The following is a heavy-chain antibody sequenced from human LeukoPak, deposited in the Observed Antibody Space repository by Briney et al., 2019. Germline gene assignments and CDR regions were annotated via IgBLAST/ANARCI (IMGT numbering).Heavy chain of an antibody. V-gene: IGHV1-18*01. Sequence: GASVKVSCKASGYTFTSYGISWVRQAPGQGLEWMGWISAYNGNTNYAQKLQGRVTMTTDTSTSTAYMELRSLRSDDTAVYYCARPYYDILTGYFANYYFDYWGQGTLVTVSS. CDR2: ISAYNGNT. CDR3: ARPYYDILTGYFANYYFDY. D-gene: IGHD3-9*01. CDR1: GYTFTSYG. J-gene: IGHJ4*02.